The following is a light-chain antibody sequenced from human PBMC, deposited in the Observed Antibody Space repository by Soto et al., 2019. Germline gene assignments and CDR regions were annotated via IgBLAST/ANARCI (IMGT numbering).Light chain of an antibody. J-gene: IGKJ3*01. CDR3: QQYGSSPL. V-gene: IGKV3-20*01. CDR1: QSVSSSY. Sequence: EIVLTQSPGTLSLSPGERATLSCRASQSVSSSYLAWYQQKTGQALRLLIYGASSRATGIPDRFSGSGSGTDFTLTSSRLEPEDFTVYYCQQYGSSPLFGRGTKVDIK. CDR2: GAS.